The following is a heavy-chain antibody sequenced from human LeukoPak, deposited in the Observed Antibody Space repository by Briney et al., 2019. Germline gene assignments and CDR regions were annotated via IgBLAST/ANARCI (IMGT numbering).Heavy chain of an antibody. CDR1: GGSFSGYY. CDR2: TNHSGST. V-gene: IGHV4-34*01. D-gene: IGHD2-2*01. J-gene: IGHJ1*01. CDR3: ARGKSEVPRYCSSTSCYAGKYFQH. Sequence: PSETLSLTCAVYGGSFSGYYWSWIRQPPGKGLEWIGETNHSGSTNYNPSLKSRVTISVDTSKNQFSLKLSSVTAADTAVYYCARGKSEVPRYCSSTSCYAGKYFQHWGQGTLVTVSS.